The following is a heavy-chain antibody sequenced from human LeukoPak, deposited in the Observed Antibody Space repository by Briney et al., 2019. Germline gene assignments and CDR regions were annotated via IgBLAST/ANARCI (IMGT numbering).Heavy chain of an antibody. Sequence: GASVKVSCKSSGYTFTSYDINWVRQATGQGLEWMGWMNPNRGNTGYAQKFQGRVTITRNTSISTAYMELSSLRSEDTAVYYCARGSYDFWSGYSYYFDYWGQGTLVTVSS. CDR2: MNPNRGNT. J-gene: IGHJ4*02. CDR1: GYTFTSYD. CDR3: ARGSYDFWSGYSYYFDY. D-gene: IGHD3-3*01. V-gene: IGHV1-8*03.